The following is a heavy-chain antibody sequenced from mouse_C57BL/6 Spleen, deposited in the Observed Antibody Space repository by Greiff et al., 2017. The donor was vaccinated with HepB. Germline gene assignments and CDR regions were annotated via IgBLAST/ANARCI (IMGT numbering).Heavy chain of an antibody. CDR2: IYPGGGYT. Sequence: QVQLQQSGAELVRPGTSVKMSCKASGYTFTNYWIGWAKQRPGHGLEWIGDIYPGGGYTNYNEKFKGKATLTADKSSSTAYMQFSSLTSEDSAIYYCARGGERYFDYWGQGTTLTVSS. J-gene: IGHJ2*01. CDR1: GYTFTNYW. CDR3: ARGGERYFDY. V-gene: IGHV1-63*01.